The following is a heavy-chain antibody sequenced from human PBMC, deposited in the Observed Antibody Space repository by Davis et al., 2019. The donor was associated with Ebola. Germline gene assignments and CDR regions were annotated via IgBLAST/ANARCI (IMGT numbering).Heavy chain of an antibody. CDR1: GFTFSNYA. D-gene: IGHD4/OR15-4a*01. V-gene: IGHV3-48*02. J-gene: IGHJ4*02. CDR2: ISSSSSSI. Sequence: GESLKISCAASGFTFSNYAMTWVRQAPGKGLEWVSYISSSSSSIYYADSVKGRFTISRDNAKNSLYLQVNSLRDEDTAVYYCARNYGGHDGWGQGTLVTVSS. CDR3: ARNYGGHDG.